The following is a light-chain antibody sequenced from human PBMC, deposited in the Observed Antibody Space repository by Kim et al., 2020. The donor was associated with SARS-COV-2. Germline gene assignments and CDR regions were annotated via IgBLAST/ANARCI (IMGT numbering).Light chain of an antibody. CDR1: HSINRW. J-gene: IGKJ2*01. CDR2: NSD. V-gene: IGKV1-5*01. CDR3: KQYSSYSRS. Sequence: DIQMTQSPSTLSASVGDRVTITCRASHSINRWLAWYQQKPGKAPKLLIYNSDTLESGVPSRFRGSGSGTDFTLTISSLQPDDFATYYCKQYSSYSRSFGQGPKLEI.